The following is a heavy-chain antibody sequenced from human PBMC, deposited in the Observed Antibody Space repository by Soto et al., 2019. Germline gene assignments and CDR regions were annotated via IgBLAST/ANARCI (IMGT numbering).Heavy chain of an antibody. CDR1: GYTFTSYD. Sequence: QVQLVQSGAEVKKPGASVKVSCKASGYTFTSYDINWVRQAAGQGLEWMGWMNPNSGNTGYAQKFQCRVAMTRNTSISTAYMELSSLRSEDTAVYYCARERGCSGDSCYFFDYWGQGTLVTVSS. CDR2: MNPNSGNT. CDR3: ARERGCSGDSCYFFDY. V-gene: IGHV1-8*01. D-gene: IGHD2-15*01. J-gene: IGHJ4*02.